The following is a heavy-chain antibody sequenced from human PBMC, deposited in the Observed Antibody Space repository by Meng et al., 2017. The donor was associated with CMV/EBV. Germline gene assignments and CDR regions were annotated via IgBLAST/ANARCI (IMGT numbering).Heavy chain of an antibody. Sequence: ASVKVSCKASGYTFTSYDINWVRQATGQGLEWMGWMNPNSGNTGYAQKFQGRVTITRNTSISTAYMELSSLRSEDTAVYYCARGVPDYYDSSGYYNFDYWGQGTLVTVFS. CDR1: GYTFTSYD. V-gene: IGHV1-8*03. J-gene: IGHJ4*02. CDR3: ARGVPDYYDSSGYYNFDY. D-gene: IGHD3-22*01. CDR2: MNPNSGNT.